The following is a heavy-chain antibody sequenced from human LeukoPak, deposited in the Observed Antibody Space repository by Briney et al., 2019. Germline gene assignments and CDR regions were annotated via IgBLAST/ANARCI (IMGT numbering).Heavy chain of an antibody. CDR1: GGSISSAGYS. Sequence: PSETLSLTCAVSGGSISSAGYSWSWIRQPPGKGLEWIGYIYHSGSTYYNSSLKSRVTISVDRSQHQFSLKLTSVTAADTAVYYCARLGCYDYFIDYWGQGTLVTVSS. D-gene: IGHD2-2*01. V-gene: IGHV4-30-2*01. CDR3: ARLGCYDYFIDY. J-gene: IGHJ4*02. CDR2: IYHSGST.